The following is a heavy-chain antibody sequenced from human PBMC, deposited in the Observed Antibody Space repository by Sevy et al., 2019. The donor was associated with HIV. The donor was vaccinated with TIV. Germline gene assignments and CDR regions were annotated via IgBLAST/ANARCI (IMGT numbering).Heavy chain of an antibody. D-gene: IGHD3-10*01. CDR1: GVSVTSGNSY. CDR3: ARGLNYYVSGSFDY. CDR2: IFYNGNT. Sequence: SETLSLTCTVSGVSVTSGNSYWSWIRQPPGKGLEWIGYIFYNGNTNYNPSLESRVIMSVDTSNSQFSLSLNSVTAADTAMYYCARGLNYYVSGSFDYWGQGTLVTVSS. J-gene: IGHJ4*02. V-gene: IGHV4-61*01.